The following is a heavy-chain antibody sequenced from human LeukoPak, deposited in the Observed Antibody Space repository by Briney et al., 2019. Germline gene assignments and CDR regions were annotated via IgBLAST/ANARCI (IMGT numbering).Heavy chain of an antibody. Sequence: GGSLRLSCGASGFTFSSYEMNWVRQAPGKGLEWVSAIVSSGDSTYYADSVKGRFTNSRDNSKNTLYVQMNSLRAEDTAVYYCAKADGGQWPSSYYYYYMDVWAKEPWSPSP. D-gene: IGHD6-19*01. CDR2: IVSSGDST. CDR1: GFTFSSYE. V-gene: IGHV3-23*01. CDR3: AKADGGQWPSSYYYYYMDV. J-gene: IGHJ6*03.